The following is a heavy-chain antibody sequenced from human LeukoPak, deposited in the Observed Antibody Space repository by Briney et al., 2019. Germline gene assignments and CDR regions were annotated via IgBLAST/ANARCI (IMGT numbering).Heavy chain of an antibody. D-gene: IGHD1-26*01. CDR3: ARTGATTDAFDI. J-gene: IGHJ3*02. CDR1: GYTFTSYY. V-gene: IGHV1-46*01. Sequence: ASVKVSCKASGYTFTSYYMHWVRQAPGQGLEWMGIINPSGGSTSYAQKFQGRVTISRNTSISTAYMELSSLSSEDTAVYYCARTGATTDAFDIWGQGTMVAVSS. CDR2: INPSGGST.